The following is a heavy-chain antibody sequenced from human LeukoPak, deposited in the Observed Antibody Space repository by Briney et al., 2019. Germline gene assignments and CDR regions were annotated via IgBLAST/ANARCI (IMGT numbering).Heavy chain of an antibody. CDR2: INPNSGDT. V-gene: IGHV1-2*02. Sequence: ASVKVSCKASGYTFTGYYMHWVRQAPGQGLEWMGWINPNSGDTNYAQKFQGRVTMTRDTSINTLYMELSRLRADDTAVYYCARSGLWSRELDYWGQGTLVTVSS. J-gene: IGHJ4*02. D-gene: IGHD4/OR15-4a*01. CDR1: GYTFTGYY. CDR3: ARSGLWSRELDY.